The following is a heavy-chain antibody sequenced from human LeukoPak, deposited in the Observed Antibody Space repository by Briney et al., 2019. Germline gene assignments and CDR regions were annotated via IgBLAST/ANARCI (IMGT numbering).Heavy chain of an antibody. CDR2: IYYSGST. Sequence: SETLSLTCTVSGGSISSYYWSWIRQPPGKGLEWIGYIYYSGSTNYNPSLKSRVTISVDTSKNQFSLKLSSVTAADTAVYYCARGASYAGYSSSSYDYWGQGTLVTVSS. V-gene: IGHV4-59*12. J-gene: IGHJ4*02. D-gene: IGHD6-13*01. CDR1: GGSISSYY. CDR3: ARGASYAGYSSSSYDY.